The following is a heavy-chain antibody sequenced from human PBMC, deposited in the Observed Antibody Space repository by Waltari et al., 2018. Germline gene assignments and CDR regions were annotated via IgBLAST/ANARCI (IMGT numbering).Heavy chain of an antibody. J-gene: IGHJ4*02. CDR2: ISWNRCSR. V-gene: IGHV3-9*03. Sequence: EVQLVESGGGLVQPGRSLRLSCAASGFPFDDYAMHWVRQAPGKGLGGGVGISWNRCSRGYADSVKGRFTIARYNAKNSLYLQMRSLRTEDMALYYCAKGLYSGSHHGFDYWGQGTLVTVSS. D-gene: IGHD1-26*01. CDR1: GFPFDDYA. CDR3: AKGLYSGSHHGFDY.